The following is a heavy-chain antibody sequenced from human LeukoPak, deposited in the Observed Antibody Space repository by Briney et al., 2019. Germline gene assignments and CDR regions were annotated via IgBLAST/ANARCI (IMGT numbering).Heavy chain of an antibody. CDR3: ARVGGPTGRPNFDY. J-gene: IGHJ4*02. CDR1: GGSISSYY. V-gene: IGHV4-59*01. D-gene: IGHD1-1*01. Sequence: PSETLSLTCTVSGGSISSYYWSWIRQPPGKGLEWIGYIYYSGSTNYNPSLKSRVTISVDTSKNQFSLKLSSVTAADTAVYYCARVGGPTGRPNFDYWGQGTLVTVSS. CDR2: IYYSGST.